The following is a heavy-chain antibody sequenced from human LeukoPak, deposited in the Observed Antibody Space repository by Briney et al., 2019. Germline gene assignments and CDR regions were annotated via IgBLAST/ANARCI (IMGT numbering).Heavy chain of an antibody. CDR2: ISYSGIT. CDR3: ARHPGFTYGPDY. D-gene: IGHD5-18*01. Sequence: SETLSLTCTVSGDSIRFSSYYWGWIRQPPGKGLEWIGTISYSGITYYNPSLKSRVTISADTSKNQFSLELSSVTAADTAVYHCARHPGFTYGPDYWGQGTLVTVSS. V-gene: IGHV4-39*01. J-gene: IGHJ4*02. CDR1: GDSIRFSSYY.